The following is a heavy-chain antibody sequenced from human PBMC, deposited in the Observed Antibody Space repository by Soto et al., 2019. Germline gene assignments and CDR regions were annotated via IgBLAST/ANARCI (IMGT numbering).Heavy chain of an antibody. CDR1: GYTFNKYD. J-gene: IGHJ4*02. CDR3: VRQYYDFWTDYPDFDY. CDR2: ISPNSGRP. Sequence: ASVKVSCKASGYTFNKYDITWVRQAPGQGLEWLGLISPNSGRPSYAQKLEGRVTMTTDTSTTTAYLELRSLRSDDTAVYYCVRQYYDFWTDYPDFDYWGQGTLVTVSS. V-gene: IGHV1-18*04. D-gene: IGHD3-3*01.